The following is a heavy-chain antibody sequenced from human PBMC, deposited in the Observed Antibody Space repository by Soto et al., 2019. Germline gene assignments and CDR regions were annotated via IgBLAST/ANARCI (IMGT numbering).Heavy chain of an antibody. V-gene: IGHV3-21*01. CDR3: ATAPTNCFGSGSHLYY. D-gene: IGHD3-10*01. J-gene: IGHJ4*02. CDR2: ITSRGTYI. Sequence: EVQLVESGGGLVKPGGSLRLSCAASGFTFINYSMNWVRQAPGKGLEWVSSITSRGTYIYYADSVKGRLTISRDNAKNSLLLQMNSLRAEVTAVYYCATAPTNCFGSGSHLYYWGQGTLVTVSP. CDR1: GFTFINYS.